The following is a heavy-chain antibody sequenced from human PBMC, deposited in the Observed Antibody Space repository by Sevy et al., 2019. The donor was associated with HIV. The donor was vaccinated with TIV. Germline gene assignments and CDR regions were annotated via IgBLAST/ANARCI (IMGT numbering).Heavy chain of an antibody. J-gene: IGHJ6*02. Sequence: GGSLRLSCAASGFTFSSYEMNWVRQAPGKGLEWVSYISSSGSTIYYADSVKGRFTISRDNAKNSLYLQMNSLRAEDTAVYYCATLGGGYCSSTSCSYYYYGMDVWGQGTTVTVSS. D-gene: IGHD2-2*01. CDR1: GFTFSSYE. V-gene: IGHV3-48*03. CDR2: ISSSGSTI. CDR3: ATLGGGYCSSTSCSYYYYGMDV.